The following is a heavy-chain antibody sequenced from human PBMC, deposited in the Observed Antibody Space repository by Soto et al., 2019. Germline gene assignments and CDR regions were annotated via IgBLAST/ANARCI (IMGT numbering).Heavy chain of an antibody. CDR1: GYTFTSYD. D-gene: IGHD3-10*01. CDR2: MSPNSGNT. Sequence: QVQLVQSGAEVKKPGASVKVSCKASGYTFTSYDINWVRQATGQGLEWMGWMSPNSGNTGYAQKFQGRVTMTRNTSISTAYMELSSLRSEDTAVYYCARGFVTMVRGVNNYYYYMDVWGKGTTVTVSS. J-gene: IGHJ6*03. CDR3: ARGFVTMVRGVNNYYYYMDV. V-gene: IGHV1-8*01.